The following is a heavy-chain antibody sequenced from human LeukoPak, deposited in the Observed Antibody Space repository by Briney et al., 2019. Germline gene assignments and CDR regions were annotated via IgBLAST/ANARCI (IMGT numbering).Heavy chain of an antibody. J-gene: IGHJ5*02. Sequence: SETLSLTCAVYGGSFSGYYWSWIRQPPGKGLEWIGEINHSGSTNYNPSLKSRVTISVDTSKNQFSLKLSSVTAADTAVYYCARVYTLMVRGVMRWFDPWGQGTLVTVSS. D-gene: IGHD3-10*01. CDR3: ARVYTLMVRGVMRWFDP. V-gene: IGHV4-34*01. CDR1: GGSFSGYY. CDR2: INHSGST.